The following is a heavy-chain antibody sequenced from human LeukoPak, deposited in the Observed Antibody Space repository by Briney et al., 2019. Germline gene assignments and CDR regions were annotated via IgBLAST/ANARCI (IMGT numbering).Heavy chain of an antibody. CDR2: ISSSSTI. D-gene: IGHD6-13*01. V-gene: IGHV3-48*02. Sequence: GGSLRLSCAASGFTFSSYSMNWVRQAPGKGLEWVSYISSSSTIYYADSVKGRFTISRDNAKNSLYLQMNSLRDEDTAVYYCARGGSSWYRGENWFDSWGQGTLVTVSS. CDR3: ARGGSSWYRGENWFDS. J-gene: IGHJ5*01. CDR1: GFTFSSYS.